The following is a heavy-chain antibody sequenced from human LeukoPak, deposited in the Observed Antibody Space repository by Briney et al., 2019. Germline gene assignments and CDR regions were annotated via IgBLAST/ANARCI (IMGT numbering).Heavy chain of an antibody. J-gene: IGHJ4*02. V-gene: IGHV1-18*01. CDR3: ARELYYDFWSGYFRGYYFDY. Sequence: ASVKVSCKASGYTFTSYGISWVRQAPGQGLEWMGWISAYNGNTNYAQKLQGRVTMTTNTSTSTAYMEMRSLRSDDTAVYYCARELYYDFWSGYFRGYYFDYWGQGTLVTVSS. CDR1: GYTFTSYG. CDR2: ISAYNGNT. D-gene: IGHD3-3*01.